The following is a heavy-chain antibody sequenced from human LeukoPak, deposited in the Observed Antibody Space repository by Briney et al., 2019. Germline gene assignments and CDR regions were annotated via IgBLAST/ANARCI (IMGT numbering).Heavy chain of an antibody. CDR3: AKDMRSTATHFDY. D-gene: IGHD2-15*01. V-gene: IGHV3-9*01. Sequence: PGGSLRLSCAASGFTFDDYAMHWVRQAPGKGLEWVSGISWNSGSIGYADSVKGRFTISRDNAKNSLYLQMNSLRAEDTALYYCAKDMRSTATHFDYWGQGTLVTVSS. CDR2: ISWNSGSI. J-gene: IGHJ4*02. CDR1: GFTFDDYA.